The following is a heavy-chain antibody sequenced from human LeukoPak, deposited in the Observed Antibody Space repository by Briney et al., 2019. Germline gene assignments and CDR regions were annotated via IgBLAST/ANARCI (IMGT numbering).Heavy chain of an antibody. CDR2: IKPDGSNE. J-gene: IGHJ4*02. CDR3: VININLSFGS. CDR1: GFIFSNNW. Sequence: PGGSLRLSCGASGFIFSNNWMSWVRQAPGKGLEGMANIKPDGSNEYYADSVKGRFTISRDNAKNSLYLHMNSLRVEDTAIYYCVININLSFGSWGQGDVVTVSS. V-gene: IGHV3-7*01. D-gene: IGHD1-1*01.